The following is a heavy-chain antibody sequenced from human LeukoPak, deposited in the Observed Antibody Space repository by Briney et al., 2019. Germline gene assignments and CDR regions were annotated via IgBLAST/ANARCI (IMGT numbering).Heavy chain of an antibody. D-gene: IGHD3-16*01. V-gene: IGHV3-21*01. J-gene: IGHJ3*02. Sequence: PGGSLRLSXAASGFTFSSYSMNWVRQAPGKGLEWVSSISSSSSYIYYADSVKGRFTISRDNAKNSLYLQMNSLRAEDTAVYYCAREKKMGGDAFDIWAKGQWSPSLQ. CDR1: GFTFSSYS. CDR3: AREKKMGGDAFDI. CDR2: ISSSSSYI.